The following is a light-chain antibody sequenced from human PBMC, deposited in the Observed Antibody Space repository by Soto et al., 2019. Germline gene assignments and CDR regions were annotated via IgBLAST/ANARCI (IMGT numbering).Light chain of an antibody. V-gene: IGKV1-9*01. CDR3: QQLLSYPIT. CDR2: AAS. Sequence: DIQLTQSPSFLSASVGDRVTITCRASHVISSYLACYQQKPGKAPKLLIYAASTLQSGVPLRFSGSGSGTSFTLTIISLQPEDFATYYCQQLLSYPITFGQGTRLEI. J-gene: IGKJ5*01. CDR1: HVISSY.